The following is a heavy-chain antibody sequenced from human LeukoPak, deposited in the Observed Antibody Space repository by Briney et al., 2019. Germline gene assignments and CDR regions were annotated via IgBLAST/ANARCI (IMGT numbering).Heavy chain of an antibody. V-gene: IGHV4-39*01. J-gene: IGHJ4*02. CDR3: ARNDRGRPADY. Sequence: SETLSLTCTVSGVSINNSPYYWGWLRQPPGKELEWIVSHYSGTTYYNPSLKSRVTISIDTSKNQFSLRLISVTAADTAVFYCARNDRGRPADYWGQGTLVTVSS. CDR1: GVSINNSPYY. CDR2: HYSGTT. D-gene: IGHD1-26*01.